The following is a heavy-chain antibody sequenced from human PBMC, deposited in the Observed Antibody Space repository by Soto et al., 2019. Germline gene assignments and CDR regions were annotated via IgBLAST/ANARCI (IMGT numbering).Heavy chain of an antibody. CDR2: ISGSGGST. Sequence: EVQLLESGGGLVQPGGSLRLSCAASGFTFSSYAMSWVRQAPGKGLEWVSAISGSGGSTYYADSVKGRFTISRDNSKNTLYLQMNSLRAEDTAVYYCAKTYSSGWYGFGNFRHWGQGTLVTVSS. D-gene: IGHD6-19*01. J-gene: IGHJ1*01. V-gene: IGHV3-23*01. CDR3: AKTYSSGWYGFGNFRH. CDR1: GFTFSSYA.